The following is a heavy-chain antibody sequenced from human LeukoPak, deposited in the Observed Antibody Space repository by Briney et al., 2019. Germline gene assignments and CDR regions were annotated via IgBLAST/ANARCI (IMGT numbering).Heavy chain of an antibody. V-gene: IGHV7-4-1*02. CDR1: GYTFTSYA. CDR3: AREGRQQLHYYYGMDV. CDR2: INTNTGNP. D-gene: IGHD6-13*01. Sequence: ASVKVSCKASGYTFTSYAMNWVRQAPGQGLEWMGWINTNTGNPTYAQGFTGRFVFSLDTSVSTAYLQISSLKAEDTAVYYCAREGRQQLHYYYGMDVWGQGTTVTVSS. J-gene: IGHJ6*02.